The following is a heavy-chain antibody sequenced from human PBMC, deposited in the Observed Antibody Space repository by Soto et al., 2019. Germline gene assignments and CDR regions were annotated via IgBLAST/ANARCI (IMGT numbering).Heavy chain of an antibody. Sequence: QVQLMQSGAEVKQPGASVKVSCKTSGYIFTNYAISWLRQAPGQGLEWMGWIGPYNGNTKYAQKFQDRVTMTTDTSTGAAYMELSSLRSDDTAVYYCARENDVFTGDYFDSWGQGTLVIVSS. D-gene: IGHD3-9*01. V-gene: IGHV1-18*01. CDR2: IGPYNGNT. CDR3: ARENDVFTGDYFDS. CDR1: GYIFTNYA. J-gene: IGHJ4*02.